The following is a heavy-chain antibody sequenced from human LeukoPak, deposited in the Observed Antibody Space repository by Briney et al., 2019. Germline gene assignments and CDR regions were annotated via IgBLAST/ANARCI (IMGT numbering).Heavy chain of an antibody. Sequence: SETLSLTCAVYGGSFSGYYWSWIRQPPGKGLEWIGEINHSGSTNYNPSLKSRVFISVDTYKNQFSLKLSSLTAADTAVYYCARSGESDYDFWSGRGTEFDPWGQGTLVTVSS. CDR1: GGSFSGYY. J-gene: IGHJ5*02. CDR3: ARSGESDYDFWSGRGTEFDP. D-gene: IGHD3-3*01. CDR2: INHSGST. V-gene: IGHV4-34*01.